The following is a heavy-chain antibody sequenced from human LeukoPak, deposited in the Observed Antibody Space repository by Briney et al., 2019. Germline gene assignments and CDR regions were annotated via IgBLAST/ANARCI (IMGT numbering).Heavy chain of an antibody. CDR1: GYSISSGYY. CDR2: IYHSGST. J-gene: IGHJ4*02. CDR3: ARPIYYDSRSYLY. V-gene: IGHV4-38-2*01. D-gene: IGHD3-22*01. Sequence: SETLSLTCAVSGYSISSGYYWGWIRQPPGKGLEWIGSIYHSGSTYYNPSLKSRVTISVDTSKNQFSLKLSSVTAADTAVYYCARPIYYDSRSYLYWGQGTLVTVSS.